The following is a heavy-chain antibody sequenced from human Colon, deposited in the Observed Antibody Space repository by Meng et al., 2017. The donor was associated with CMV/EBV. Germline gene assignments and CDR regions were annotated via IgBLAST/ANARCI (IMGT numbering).Heavy chain of an antibody. Sequence: GESLKISCATSGFVFSNYNMNWVRQAPGKGLEWVSSISSDGTSRHYSDSVKGRFTISSDNAKGSLYLQMNSLRAEDTAVYYCVRRRMPAAANYFDFWGQGTLVTVSS. V-gene: IGHV3-21*01. CDR1: GFVFSNYN. J-gene: IGHJ4*02. D-gene: IGHD2-2*01. CDR2: ISSDGTSR. CDR3: VRRRMPAAANYFDF.